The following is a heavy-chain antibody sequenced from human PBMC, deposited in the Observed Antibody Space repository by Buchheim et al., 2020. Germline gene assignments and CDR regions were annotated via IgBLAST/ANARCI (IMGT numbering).Heavy chain of an antibody. Sequence: EVQLVESGGGLVQPGGSLRLSCAASGFTFSSNSMHWVRQTPGKGLVWVSQINGDGRSTNYADSVKGRFXISRDNAKNTLYLQMNRLRAEDTAVYYCARYSTTAPFDYWGQGTL. D-gene: IGHD4-17*01. V-gene: IGHV3-74*01. CDR3: ARYSTTAPFDY. J-gene: IGHJ4*02. CDR2: INGDGRST. CDR1: GFTFSSNS.